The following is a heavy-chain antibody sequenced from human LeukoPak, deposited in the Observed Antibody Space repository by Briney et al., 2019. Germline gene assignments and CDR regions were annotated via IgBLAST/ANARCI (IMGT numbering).Heavy chain of an antibody. CDR3: AREYSH. CDR2: IYTSGST. V-gene: IGHV4-61*02. CDR1: GDSITSGDSY. J-gene: IGHJ4*02. Sequence: SETLSLTCSVSGDSITSGDSYWTWIRQPAGMGLEWIGLIYTSGSTKYNPSLKSRITMSLDTSKNQISLQLNSVTAADTAVYYCAREYSHWGQGTLVTVSS. D-gene: IGHD5-12*01.